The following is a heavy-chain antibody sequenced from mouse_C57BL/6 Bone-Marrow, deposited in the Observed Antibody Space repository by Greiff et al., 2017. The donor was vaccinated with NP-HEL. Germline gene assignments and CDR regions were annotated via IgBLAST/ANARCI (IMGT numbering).Heavy chain of an antibody. Sequence: QVQLQQSGPELVKPGASVKISCKASGYAFSSSWMNWVKQRPGKGLEWIGRIYPGDGDTNYIGKFKGKATLTADKSSSTAYMQLSSLTSEDSAVYFCARWYGSPWYFDVWGTGTTVTVSS. J-gene: IGHJ1*03. D-gene: IGHD1-1*01. V-gene: IGHV1-82*01. CDR1: GYAFSSSW. CDR2: IYPGDGDT. CDR3: ARWYGSPWYFDV.